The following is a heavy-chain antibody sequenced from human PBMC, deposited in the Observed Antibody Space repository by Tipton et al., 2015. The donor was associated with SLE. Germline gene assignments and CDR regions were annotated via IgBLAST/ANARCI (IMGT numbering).Heavy chain of an antibody. CDR1: GGSISSSSYY. V-gene: IGHV4-39*01. CDR3: ARRMWGPLSSGYYYDPGAFDI. J-gene: IGHJ3*02. D-gene: IGHD3-22*01. Sequence: TLSLTCTVSGGSISSSSYYWGWIRRPPGKGLEWIGSIYYSGSTYYNPSLKSRVTISVDTSKNQFSLKLSSVTAADTAVYYCARRMWGPLSSGYYYDPGAFDIWGQGTMVTVSS. CDR2: IYYSGST.